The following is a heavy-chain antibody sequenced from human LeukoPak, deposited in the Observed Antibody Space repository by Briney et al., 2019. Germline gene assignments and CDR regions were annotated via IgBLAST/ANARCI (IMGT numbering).Heavy chain of an antibody. CDR2: IYYSGST. V-gene: IGHV4-39*07. Sequence: SETLSLTCTVSGGSISSSSYYWGWIRQPPGKGLEWIGSIYYSGSTYYNPSLKSRVTISVDTSKNQFSLKLSSVTAADTAVYYCARGRGGGYWGQGTLVTVSS. CDR1: GGSISSSSYY. D-gene: IGHD2-15*01. CDR3: ARGRGGGY. J-gene: IGHJ4*02.